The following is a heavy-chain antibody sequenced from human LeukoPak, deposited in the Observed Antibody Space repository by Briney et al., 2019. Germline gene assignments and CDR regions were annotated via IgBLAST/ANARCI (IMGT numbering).Heavy chain of an antibody. CDR2: IKSKTDGGTK. CDR1: GFTFSNAW. V-gene: IGHV3-15*01. CDR3: TTAFEYSSSWYAFDI. Sequence: GGSLRLSCAASGFTFSNAWMSWVRQAPGKGLEWVGRIKSKTDGGTKDYAAPVKGRFTISRDDSKNTLYLQMNSLKTEDTAVYYCTTAFEYSSSWYAFDIWGQGTMVTVSS. J-gene: IGHJ3*02. D-gene: IGHD6-13*01.